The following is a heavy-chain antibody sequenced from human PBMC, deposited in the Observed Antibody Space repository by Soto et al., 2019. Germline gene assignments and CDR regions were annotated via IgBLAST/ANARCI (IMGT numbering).Heavy chain of an antibody. CDR2: ISSSGSTI. D-gene: IGHD4-17*01. V-gene: IGHV3-48*03. J-gene: IGHJ4*02. CDR3: ARVPDYGGYAY. Sequence: PGGSLRRSCADSGFTFSNYEMNWVRQARGKGLECVSYISSSGSTIYYADSVKGRFTLSRDNAKNSLYLQMNSLRAEDTAVYYCARVPDYGGYAYWGQGTLVTVSX. CDR1: GFTFSNYE.